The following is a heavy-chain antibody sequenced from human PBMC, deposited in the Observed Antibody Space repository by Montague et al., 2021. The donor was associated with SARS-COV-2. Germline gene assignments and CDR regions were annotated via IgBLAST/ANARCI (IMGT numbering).Heavy chain of an antibody. D-gene: IGHD3-16*01. CDR2: TYYRSNWYN. J-gene: IGHJ6*02. V-gene: IGHV6-1*01. CDR1: GDSVSSDSAA. Sequence: CAISGDSVSSDSAAWNWVRQSPSRGHEWLGRTYYRSNWYNDYAVSVKSRITIKSDTSKDQTSLQLNSVTPEDTAVYYCARDLRWRYGYGMDVWGQGTTVTVSS. CDR3: ARDLRWRYGYGMDV.